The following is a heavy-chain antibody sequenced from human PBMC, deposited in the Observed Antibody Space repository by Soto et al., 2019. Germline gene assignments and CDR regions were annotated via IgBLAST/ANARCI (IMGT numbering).Heavy chain of an antibody. CDR2: IYWDGES. V-gene: IGHV2-5*02. CDR3: AHRDSTGTTTYFDS. Sequence: QITLKEAGPTLVKPTETLTLTCTFSGFSFTTTRMGVGRTRQPPGKALEWLAIIYWDGESRYNPLLRRRLTLTEDISKNQVVLTMTNMDPKDTATYYCAHRDSTGTTTYFDSWGQGIPVTVAS. J-gene: IGHJ4*02. D-gene: IGHD1-1*01. CDR1: GFSFTTTRMG.